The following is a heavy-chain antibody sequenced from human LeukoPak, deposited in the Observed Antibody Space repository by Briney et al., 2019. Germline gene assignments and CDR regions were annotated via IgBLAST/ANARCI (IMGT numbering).Heavy chain of an antibody. D-gene: IGHD4-11*01. CDR1: GYTFTSYG. CDR2: ISAYNGNT. J-gene: IGHJ6*02. V-gene: IGHV1-18*01. Sequence: ASVKVSCKASGYTFTSYGISWVRQAPGQGLEWMGWISAYNGNTNYAQKLQGRVTITRDTSASTAYMELSSLRSEDTAVYYCARVGSDDYSDYYYYGMDVWGQGTTVTVSS. CDR3: ARVGSDDYSDYYYYGMDV.